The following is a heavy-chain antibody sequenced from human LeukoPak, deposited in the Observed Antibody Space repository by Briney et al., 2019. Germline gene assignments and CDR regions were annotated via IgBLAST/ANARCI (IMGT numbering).Heavy chain of an antibody. V-gene: IGHV4-38-2*01. Sequence: KPSETLSLTCAVSGYSISSGYYWGWIRQPPGKGLEWIGSIYHSGSTYYNPSLKSRVTISVDTSKNQFSLKLSSVTAADTAVYYCARAHCGGDCYRGDAFDIWGQGTMVTVSS. CDR1: GYSISSGYY. J-gene: IGHJ3*02. D-gene: IGHD2-21*01. CDR2: IYHSGST. CDR3: ARAHCGGDCYRGDAFDI.